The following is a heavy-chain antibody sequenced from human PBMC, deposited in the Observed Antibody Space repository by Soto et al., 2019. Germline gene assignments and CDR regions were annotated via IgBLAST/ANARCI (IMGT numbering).Heavy chain of an antibody. CDR3: ARGSTGDSTAFDI. J-gene: IGHJ3*02. V-gene: IGHV4-34*01. D-gene: IGHD7-27*01. Sequence: SETLSLTCAVYGGSFSGYYWSWIRQPPGKGLEWIGEINHSGSTNYNPSLKSRFTISVDTSKNQFSLKLRSVTAADTAVYYCARGSTGDSTAFDIWGQGTMVTVSS. CDR1: GGSFSGYY. CDR2: INHSGST.